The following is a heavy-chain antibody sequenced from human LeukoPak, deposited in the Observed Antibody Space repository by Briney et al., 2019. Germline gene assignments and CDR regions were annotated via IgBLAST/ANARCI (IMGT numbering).Heavy chain of an antibody. Sequence: SETLSLTCTVSGGSINNYYWSWIRQPPGKGLEWIGYIYYSGSTNYNPSLKSRVTISVDTSKNQFSLKLSSVTAADTAVYYCARHYYGLEYYMDVWGKGTTVTISS. D-gene: IGHD3-10*01. V-gene: IGHV4-59*01. CDR2: IYYSGST. CDR3: ARHYYGLEYYMDV. J-gene: IGHJ6*03. CDR1: GGSINNYY.